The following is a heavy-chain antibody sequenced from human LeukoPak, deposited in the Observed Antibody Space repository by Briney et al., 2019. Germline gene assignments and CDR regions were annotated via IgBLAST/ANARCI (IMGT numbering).Heavy chain of an antibody. CDR2: ISGSGGST. CDR3: ARVSHCSSTSCYGDYYYMDV. Sequence: GGSLRLSCAASGFTFSSYAMSWVRQAPGKGLEWVSAISGSGGSTYYADSVKGRFTISRDNSKNTLYLQMNSLRAEDTAVYYCARVSHCSSTSCYGDYYYMDVWGKGTTVTVSS. J-gene: IGHJ6*03. D-gene: IGHD2-2*01. V-gene: IGHV3-23*01. CDR1: GFTFSSYA.